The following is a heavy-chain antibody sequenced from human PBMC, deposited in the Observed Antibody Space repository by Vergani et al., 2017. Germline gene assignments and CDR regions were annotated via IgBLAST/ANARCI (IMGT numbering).Heavy chain of an antibody. J-gene: IGHJ6*02. CDR3: AKGVYCSSTSCYEGRGYYYGMGV. V-gene: IGHV3-23*04. CDR1: GFTLGDYA. D-gene: IGHD2-2*01. CDR2: ISGSGGNT. Sequence: EVHLVESGGGLVQPWRSLRLSCSGSGFTLGDYAMTWVRQAPGKGLEWVSGISGSGGNTYYANSVKGRFTISRDNSKNTLYLQMNSLRADDTAVYYCAKGVYCSSTSCYEGRGYYYGMGVWGQGTTVTFSS.